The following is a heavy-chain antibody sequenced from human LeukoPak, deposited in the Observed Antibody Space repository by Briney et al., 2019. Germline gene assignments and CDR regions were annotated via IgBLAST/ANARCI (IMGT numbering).Heavy chain of an antibody. CDR2: ISDDGSIT. Sequence: GGSLRLSCAASGFTFSRDWMHWVRQAPGKGLVWVSRISDDGSITTYADSVQGRFTISRDNAKSTVFLQMNSLRVEDTAVYFCVRRYYEYNVYDRHLDFWGQGILVTVSS. D-gene: IGHD5/OR15-5a*01. CDR3: VRRYYEYNVYDRHLDF. V-gene: IGHV3-74*03. CDR1: GFTFSRDW. J-gene: IGHJ4*02.